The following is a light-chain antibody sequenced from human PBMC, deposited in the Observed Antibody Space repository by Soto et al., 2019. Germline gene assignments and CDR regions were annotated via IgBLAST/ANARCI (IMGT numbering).Light chain of an antibody. Sequence: EIVLTQSPGTLSLSPGERATLSCRASQSVFNSYLAWYQQKPGQAPRLLIYGASSRATGIPDRFSVSGSGTDFTLTISRLEPEDFAVYYCQQYGSSPWTFGQGTKVEIK. J-gene: IGKJ1*01. CDR2: GAS. CDR1: QSVFNSY. CDR3: QQYGSSPWT. V-gene: IGKV3-20*01.